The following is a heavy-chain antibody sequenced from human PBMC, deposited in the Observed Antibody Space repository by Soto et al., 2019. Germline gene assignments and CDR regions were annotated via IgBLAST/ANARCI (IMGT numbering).Heavy chain of an antibody. CDR3: AQAPSIAEPGIDY. J-gene: IGHJ4*02. CDR1: GFTFSSYA. Sequence: PXGSLRLSCAASGFTFSSYAMTWVRQAPGKGLEWVSTISGSGGRTYYADSVKGRFTISRDNSKNTLYLQLNSLRTEDTAIYYCAQAPSIAEPGIDYWGQGTLVTVSS. D-gene: IGHD6-13*01. V-gene: IGHV3-23*01. CDR2: ISGSGGRT.